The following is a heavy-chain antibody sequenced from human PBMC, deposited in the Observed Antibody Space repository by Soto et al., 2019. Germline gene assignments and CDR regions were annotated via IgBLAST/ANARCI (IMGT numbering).Heavy chain of an antibody. CDR3: AWVVARELRLLDAIDI. V-gene: IGHV1-69*05. CDR2: IIPMFGST. D-gene: IGHD2-15*01. CDR1: GGTFTSYA. J-gene: IGHJ3*02. Sequence: VQLVQPGAEVVKPGSSVRVSCKASGGTFTSYAINWVRQAPGQGLEWMGGIIPMFGSTKYAQKFEGRLTFTPDESTGTEYMDLRSLTCDDTAVYFWAWVVARELRLLDAIDIWGHGTIVTVSS.